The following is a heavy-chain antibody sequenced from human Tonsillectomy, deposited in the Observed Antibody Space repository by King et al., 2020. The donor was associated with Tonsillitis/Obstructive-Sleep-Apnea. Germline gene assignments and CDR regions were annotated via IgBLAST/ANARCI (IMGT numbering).Heavy chain of an antibody. J-gene: IGHJ4*02. CDR1: GFTFSDAW. Sequence: DVQLVESGGGLVRPGGSLRLSCAASGFTFSDAWMNWVRQVPGKGLEWVGRIKSKGGGETTDYAAPLKGRFTISRDDSKNTLFLQMNSLRAEDTAVYYCIWDTLVVYNFHYWGQGTLVTVSS. D-gene: IGHD2-8*02. V-gene: IGHV3-15*07. CDR2: IKSKGGGETT. CDR3: IWDTLVVYNFHY.